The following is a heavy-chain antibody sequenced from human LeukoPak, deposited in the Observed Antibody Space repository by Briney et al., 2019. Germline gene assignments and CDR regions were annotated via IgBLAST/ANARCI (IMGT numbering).Heavy chain of an antibody. J-gene: IGHJ4*02. D-gene: IGHD1-1*01. CDR3: AKGLPATGFESDY. CDR2: IYYSGST. V-gene: IGHV4-39*07. CDR1: GGSISSSSYY. Sequence: PETLSLTCTVSGGSISSSSYYWGWIRQPPGKGLEWIGSIYYSGSTYYNPSLKSRVTISVDTSKNQFSLKLSSVTAADTAVYYCAKGLPATGFESDYWGQGTLVTVSS.